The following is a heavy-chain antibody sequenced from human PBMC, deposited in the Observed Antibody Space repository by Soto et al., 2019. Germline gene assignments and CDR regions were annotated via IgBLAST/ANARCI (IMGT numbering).Heavy chain of an antibody. V-gene: IGHV1-8*02. J-gene: IGHJ5*01. CDR1: GYTFNNYD. CDR2: MNPNSGNT. Sequence: ASVKVSCKASGYTFNNYDIHWVRQAPGHGLEWMGWMNPNSGNTGYAQNFRGRVTMTQNTAIGTAYMELSSLRSDDTATYYCTRAYGAETFDFLGQGTRVTVSS. CDR3: TRAYGAETFDF. D-gene: IGHD3-10*01.